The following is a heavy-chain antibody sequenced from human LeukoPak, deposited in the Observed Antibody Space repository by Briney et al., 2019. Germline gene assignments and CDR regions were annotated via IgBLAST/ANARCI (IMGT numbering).Heavy chain of an antibody. Sequence: GGSLRLSCAASEFTFSNYEMKWVRQAPGKGLEWVAYISSSGNTKYYADSVRGRFTISRDNAKNSLYLQMNSLRAEDTAVYYCVLGGLYVVVTVEKYYYGMDVWGKGTTATVSS. J-gene: IGHJ6*04. CDR2: ISSSGNTK. D-gene: IGHD2-21*02. CDR1: EFTFSNYE. V-gene: IGHV3-48*03. CDR3: VLGGLYVVVTVEKYYYGMDV.